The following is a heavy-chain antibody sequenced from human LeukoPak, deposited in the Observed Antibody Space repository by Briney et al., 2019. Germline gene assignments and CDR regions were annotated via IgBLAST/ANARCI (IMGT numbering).Heavy chain of an antibody. D-gene: IGHD3-10*01. J-gene: IGHJ4*02. Sequence: GGSLRLSCAASGFTFSSYGMHWVRRAPGKGLEWVAFIRYDGSNKYYADSVKGRFTISRDNSKNTLYLQMNSLRAEDTAVYYCARAQYSYASGSYERDYWGQGTLVTVSS. CDR2: IRYDGSNK. CDR1: GFTFSSYG. V-gene: IGHV3-30*02. CDR3: ARAQYSYASGSYERDY.